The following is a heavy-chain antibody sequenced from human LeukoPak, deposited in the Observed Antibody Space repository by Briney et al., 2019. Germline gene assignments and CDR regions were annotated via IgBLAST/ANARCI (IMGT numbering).Heavy chain of an antibody. CDR2: IYHSGST. CDR1: GYSISSGYY. V-gene: IGHV4-38-2*02. CDR3: ARRNDVTFDI. D-gene: IGHD1-1*01. Sequence: SXXLSLTCTVSGYSISSGYYWGWIRPPPGKGLEWIGSIYHSGSTYYNPSLKSRVTISVDTSKNQFSLKLSSVTAADTAVYYCARRNDVTFDIWGQETMVTVSS. J-gene: IGHJ3*02.